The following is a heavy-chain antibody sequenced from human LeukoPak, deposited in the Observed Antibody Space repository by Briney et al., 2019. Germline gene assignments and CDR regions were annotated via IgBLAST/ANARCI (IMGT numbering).Heavy chain of an antibody. CDR1: GDSISGKY. Sequence: SETLSLTCTVSGDSISGKYWSWIRQPPGKGLDWIGYIHYTGTTNYSPPLKSRATILVDTSKNQFSLKLSSVTAADTAVYYCARDSRGPVDYWGQGTLVTVSS. CDR2: IHYTGTT. CDR3: ARDSRGPVDY. D-gene: IGHD3-10*01. V-gene: IGHV4-59*01. J-gene: IGHJ4*02.